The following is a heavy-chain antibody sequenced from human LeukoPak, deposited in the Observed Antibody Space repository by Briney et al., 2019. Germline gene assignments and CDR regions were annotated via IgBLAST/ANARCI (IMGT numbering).Heavy chain of an antibody. CDR3: AGDPAGVVGATSAFDY. D-gene: IGHD1-26*01. CDR2: INPSGGST. CDR1: GYTFTSNY. V-gene: IGHV1-46*01. J-gene: IGHJ4*02. Sequence: ASVKVSCKASGYTFTSNYMHWVRQAPGQGLEWMGIINPSGGSTSYAQKFQGRVTMTRDMSTSTVYMELSSLRSEDTAVYYCAGDPAGVVGATSAFDYWGQGTLVTVSS.